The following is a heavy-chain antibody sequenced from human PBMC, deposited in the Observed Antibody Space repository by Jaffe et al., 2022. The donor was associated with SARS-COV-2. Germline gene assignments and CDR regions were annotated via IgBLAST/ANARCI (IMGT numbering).Heavy chain of an antibody. Sequence: EVQLVESGGGLVKPGGSLRLSCAASGFTFSNAWMSWVRQAPGKGLEWVGRIKSKTDGGTTDYAAPVKGRFTISRDDSKNTLYLQMNSLKTEDTAVYYCTTDLPRWGTMVRGVRTKTPDYWGQGTLVTVSS. J-gene: IGHJ4*02. CDR1: GFTFSNAW. V-gene: IGHV3-15*01. CDR2: IKSKTDGGTT. D-gene: IGHD3-10*01. CDR3: TTDLPRWGTMVRGVRTKTPDY.